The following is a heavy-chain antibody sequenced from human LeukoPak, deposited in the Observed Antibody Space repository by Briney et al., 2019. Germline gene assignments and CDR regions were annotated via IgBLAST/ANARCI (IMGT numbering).Heavy chain of an antibody. Sequence: ASVKVSCKASGYTFANYGISWVRQAPGQGPEWMGWISAYNGNTNYAHKLQGRVTMTTDTSTNTAYMELRSLRSEDTAVYYCALRNPLTTVTTGAFDIWGQGTMVTVSS. J-gene: IGHJ3*02. V-gene: IGHV1-18*01. CDR2: ISAYNGNT. D-gene: IGHD4-17*01. CDR3: ALRNPLTTVTTGAFDI. CDR1: GYTFANYG.